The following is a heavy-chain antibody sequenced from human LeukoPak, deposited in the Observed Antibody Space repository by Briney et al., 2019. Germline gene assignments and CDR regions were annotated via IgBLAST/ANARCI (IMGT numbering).Heavy chain of an antibody. CDR2: ISSSSSYI. J-gene: IGHJ4*02. CDR3: AKDVTISQVLPYFDY. CDR1: GFTFSSYS. V-gene: IGHV3-21*04. Sequence: PGGSLRLSCAASGFTFSSYSMNWVRQAPGKGLEWVSSISSSSSYIYYADSVKGRFTISRDNAKNSLYLQMNSLRAEDTAVYYCAKDVTISQVLPYFDYWGQGTLVTVSS. D-gene: IGHD3-9*01.